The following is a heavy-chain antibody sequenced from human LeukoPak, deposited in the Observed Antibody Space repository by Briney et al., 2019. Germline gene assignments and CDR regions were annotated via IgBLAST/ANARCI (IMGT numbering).Heavy chain of an antibody. Sequence: GRSLRLSCAASGFTFSSYGMHWVRQAPGKGLEWVAVISYDGSNKYCADSVKGRFSISRDNSKNTLYLQMNSLRAEDTAVYYCAKGSSSLSRIDYWGQGTLVTVSS. CDR2: ISYDGSNK. J-gene: IGHJ4*02. CDR1: GFTFSSYG. CDR3: AKGSSSLSRIDY. V-gene: IGHV3-30*18. D-gene: IGHD6-13*01.